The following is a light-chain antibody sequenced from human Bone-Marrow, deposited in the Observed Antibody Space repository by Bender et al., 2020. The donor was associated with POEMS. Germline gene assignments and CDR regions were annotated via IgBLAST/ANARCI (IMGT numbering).Light chain of an antibody. CDR3: QAWDTSTFYV. CDR2: QDD. J-gene: IGLJ1*01. CDR1: KLGDKY. Sequence: SYELTQPLSVSVSPGQTASITCSGDKLGDKYTCWFQQKPGQPPVLVIYQDDKRPSGIPERFSGSNSGNTATLTISGTQAMDEADYYCQAWDTSTFYVFGSGTQVTVL. V-gene: IGLV3-1*01.